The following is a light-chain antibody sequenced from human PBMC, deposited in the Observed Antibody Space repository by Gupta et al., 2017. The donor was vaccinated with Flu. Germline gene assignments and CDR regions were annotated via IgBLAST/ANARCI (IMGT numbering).Light chain of an antibody. CDR1: QSVSSSY. J-gene: IGKJ5*01. V-gene: IGKV3-20*01. CDR3: QQYGSSRVT. Sequence: GNRSLSPGERATLACRARQSVSSSYLAWYQQKPGQAPRLLIYGASSRATGIPDRFSGSGSGTDFTLTISRLEPEDFAVYYCQQYGSSRVTFGQGTRLEIK. CDR2: GAS.